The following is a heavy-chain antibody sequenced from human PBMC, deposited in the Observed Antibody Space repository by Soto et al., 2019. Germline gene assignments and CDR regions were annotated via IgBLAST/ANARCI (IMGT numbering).Heavy chain of an antibody. D-gene: IGHD3-10*01. CDR3: ARVIGSGTRGNYYYYYYMDV. CDR1: GGSISSGGYY. CDR2: IYYSGST. V-gene: IGHV4-31*03. J-gene: IGHJ6*03. Sequence: QVQLQESGPGLVKPSQTLSLTCTVSGGSISSGGYYWSWIRQHPGKGLEWIGYIYYSGSTYYNPSLKSRVTRSVDPSKYQFSMKLSSVTAADTAVYYCARVIGSGTRGNYYYYYYMDVWGKGTTVTVSS.